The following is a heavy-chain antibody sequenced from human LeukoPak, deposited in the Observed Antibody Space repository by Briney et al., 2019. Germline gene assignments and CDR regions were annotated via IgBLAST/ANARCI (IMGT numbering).Heavy chain of an antibody. V-gene: IGHV4-4*02. Sequence: SGTLSLTCAVSGGSISSSNWWSWVRQPPGKGLEWIGEIYHSGSTNYNPSLKSRVTISVDKSKNQFSLKLSSVTAADMAVYYCARERWFGVNAVCYFDYWGQGTLVTVSS. CDR3: ARERWFGVNAVCYFDY. CDR2: IYHSGST. CDR1: GGSISSSNW. D-gene: IGHD3-10*01. J-gene: IGHJ4*02.